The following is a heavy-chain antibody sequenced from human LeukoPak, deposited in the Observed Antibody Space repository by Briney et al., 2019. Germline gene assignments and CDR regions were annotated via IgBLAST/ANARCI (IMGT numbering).Heavy chain of an antibody. V-gene: IGHV4-59*01. CDR2: IYYSGST. Sequence: SETLSLTCTVSGGSISSYYWSWIRQPPGKGLEWIGYIYYSGSTNYNPSLKSRVTISVDTSKNQFSLKLSSVTAADTAVYYCARGQWLVHLDYWGQGTLVTVSS. D-gene: IGHD6-19*01. CDR3: ARGQWLVHLDY. CDR1: GGSISSYY. J-gene: IGHJ4*02.